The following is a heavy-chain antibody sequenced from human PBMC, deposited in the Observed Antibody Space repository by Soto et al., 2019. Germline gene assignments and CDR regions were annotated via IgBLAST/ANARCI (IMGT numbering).Heavy chain of an antibody. D-gene: IGHD3-9*01. CDR2: INEGGAYR. CDR1: GFTFSNYW. V-gene: IGHV3-74*01. CDR3: ASGRGYDILTGYYPYFDY. Sequence: GGSLRLSCAASGFTFSNYWMHWVRQVPGKGLVWVARINEGGAYRSYADFAEGRFTISRDNAKKSLYLQMNSLRAEDTALYYCASGRGYDILTGYYPYFDYWGQGTLVTVSS. J-gene: IGHJ4*02.